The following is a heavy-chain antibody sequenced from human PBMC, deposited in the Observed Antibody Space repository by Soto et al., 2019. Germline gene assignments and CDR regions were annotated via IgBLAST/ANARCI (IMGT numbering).Heavy chain of an antibody. CDR1: GFTFSSTW. J-gene: IGHJ6*02. CDR2: INSDGSLT. CDR3: ATDRPYGLHV. Sequence: GGSLRLSCAASGFTFSSTWMHWVRQAPWKGLVWVSHINSDGSLTTYADSVKGRFTIFRDNARNTVSLQMNSLRAEDTAVYYCATDRPYGLHVWGQGATVTVCS. V-gene: IGHV3-74*01.